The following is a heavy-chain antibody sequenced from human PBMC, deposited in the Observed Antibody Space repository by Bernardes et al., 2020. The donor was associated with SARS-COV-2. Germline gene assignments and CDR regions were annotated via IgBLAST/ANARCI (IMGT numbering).Heavy chain of an antibody. V-gene: IGHV4-59*01. CDR2: IYYTGRT. J-gene: IGHJ5*02. CDR1: GGSISTYY. Sequence: SETLSLTCIVSGGSISTYYWSWIRQPPGKGLEWIGYIYYTGRTNYNPSLKSRVSLSVDTSKNQFSLRLSSLTAADTAVYYCARIGGGEQQPWGRGTLVTVSS. CDR3: ARIGGGEQQP. D-gene: IGHD3-16*01.